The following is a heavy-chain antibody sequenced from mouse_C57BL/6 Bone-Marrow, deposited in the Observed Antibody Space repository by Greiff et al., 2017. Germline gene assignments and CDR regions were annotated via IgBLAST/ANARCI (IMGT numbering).Heavy chain of an antibody. CDR1: GYAFTNYL. V-gene: IGHV1-54*01. Sequence: QVQLQQSGAELVRPGTSVKVSCKASGYAFTNYLIEWVKQRPGQGLEWIGVINPGSGGTNYNEKFKGKATLTADKSSSTAYMQLSSLPSEDSAVYFCARDDDGYHYAMDYWGQGTSVTVSS. CDR3: ARDDDGYHYAMDY. J-gene: IGHJ4*01. CDR2: INPGSGGT. D-gene: IGHD2-3*01.